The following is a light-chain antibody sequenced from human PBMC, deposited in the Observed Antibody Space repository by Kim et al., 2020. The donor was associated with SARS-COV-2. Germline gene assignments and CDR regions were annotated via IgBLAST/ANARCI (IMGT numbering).Light chain of an antibody. V-gene: IGLV10-54*01. CDR2: RDD. CDR1: MYSVGDQG. CDR3: TAWDSNLKSWL. J-gene: IGLJ3*02. Sequence: QAGLTQPPSMSKDLGQTATLTCTGNMYSVGDQGVGWLQQHQGHPPKLLSFRDDTRPSGVSERFSASRSGHTTFLTITGLQPEDEADYYCTAWDSNLKSWLFGGGTKLTVL.